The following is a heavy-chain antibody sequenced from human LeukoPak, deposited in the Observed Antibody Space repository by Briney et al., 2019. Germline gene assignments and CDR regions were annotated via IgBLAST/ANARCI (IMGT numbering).Heavy chain of an antibody. Sequence: GASVKVSCKASGYTFTGYYMHWVRQAPGQGLEWMGWINPNSGGTNYAQKFQGRVTMTRDTSISTAYMELSRLRSDDTAVYYCARESVGWIVVVVAADAFDIWGQGTMVTVSS. CDR3: ARESVGWIVVVVAADAFDI. CDR2: INPNSGGT. V-gene: IGHV1-2*02. J-gene: IGHJ3*02. D-gene: IGHD2-15*01. CDR1: GYTFTGYY.